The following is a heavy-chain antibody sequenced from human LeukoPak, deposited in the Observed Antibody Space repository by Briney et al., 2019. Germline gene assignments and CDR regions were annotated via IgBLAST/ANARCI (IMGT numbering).Heavy chain of an antibody. Sequence: ASVKVSCKASGYTFTGYYMHWVRQAPGQGLEWMGWINPNSGGTNYAQKFQGRVTMTRDTSISTAYMELSRLRSDDTAVYYCARAATTHYYYYMDVWGKGTTVTVSS. V-gene: IGHV1-2*02. CDR1: GYTFTGYY. J-gene: IGHJ6*03. CDR2: INPNSGGT. CDR3: ARAATTHYYYYMDV. D-gene: IGHD4-11*01.